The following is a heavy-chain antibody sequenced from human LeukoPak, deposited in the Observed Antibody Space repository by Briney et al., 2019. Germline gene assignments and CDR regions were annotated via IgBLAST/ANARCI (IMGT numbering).Heavy chain of an antibody. J-gene: IGHJ5*02. CDR2: IIPIFGTA. D-gene: IGHD3-10*01. Sequence: SVKVSCKASGGTFSSYAISWVRQAPGQGLEWMGGIIPIFGTANNAQKFQGRVTVTTDESTSTAYMELRSLRSDDTAVYYCARDRWAYGSGSWFDPWGQGTLVTVSS. CDR3: ARDRWAYGSGSWFDP. V-gene: IGHV1-69*05. CDR1: GGTFSSYA.